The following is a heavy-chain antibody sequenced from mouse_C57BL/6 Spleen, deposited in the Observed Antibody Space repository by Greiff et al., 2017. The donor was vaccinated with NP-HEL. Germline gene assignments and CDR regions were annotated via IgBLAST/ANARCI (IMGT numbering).Heavy chain of an antibody. CDR1: GYTFTSYW. CDR3: ARDGYY. V-gene: IGHV1-53*01. J-gene: IGHJ2*01. Sequence: VQLQQPGTELVKPGASGYTFTSYWMHWVKQRPGQGLEWIGNINPSNGGTNYNEKFKSKATLTVDKSSSTAYMQLSSLTSEDSAVYYCARDGYYWGQGTTLTVSS. D-gene: IGHD2-3*01. CDR2: INPSNGGT.